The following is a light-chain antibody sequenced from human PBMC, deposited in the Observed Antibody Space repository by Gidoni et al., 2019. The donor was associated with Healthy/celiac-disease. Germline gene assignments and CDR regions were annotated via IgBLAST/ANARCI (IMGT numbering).Light chain of an antibody. V-gene: IGLV3-19*01. CDR3: NSRDSSGSVV. CDR2: GKN. Sequence: SSELTQDPAVSVALGQTVRIPCQGDSLRSYYASWYQQKPGQAPVLVIYGKNNRPSGIPDRFSGSSSGNTASLTITGAQAEDEADYYCNSRDSSGSVVFGGGTKLTVL. J-gene: IGLJ2*01. CDR1: SLRSYY.